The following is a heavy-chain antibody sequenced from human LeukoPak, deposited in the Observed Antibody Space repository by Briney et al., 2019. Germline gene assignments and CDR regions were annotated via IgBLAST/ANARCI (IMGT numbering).Heavy chain of an antibody. Sequence: PGGSLRLSCAASGFTFSSYAMSWVRQAPGKGLEWVSAISGSGGSTYYADSVKGRFTISRDNAKNSLFLQMSSLRVEDTAVYYCARLSTAAADSDYWGQGTLVTVSS. D-gene: IGHD6-25*01. J-gene: IGHJ4*02. CDR3: ARLSTAAADSDY. V-gene: IGHV3-23*01. CDR2: ISGSGGST. CDR1: GFTFSSYA.